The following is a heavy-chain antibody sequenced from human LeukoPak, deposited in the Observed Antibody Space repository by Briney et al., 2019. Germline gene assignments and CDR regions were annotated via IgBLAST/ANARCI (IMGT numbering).Heavy chain of an antibody. Sequence: SQTLSLTCAISRDTVSSNSAAWNWIRQSPSRGLEWLGRTYYRSKWYNDYAVSLKSRITINPDTSKNQFSLQLTSVTPEDTAVYYCARAVRSPASFDFWGQGTMVTVSS. CDR3: ARAVRSPASFDF. V-gene: IGHV6-1*01. D-gene: IGHD1-14*01. CDR1: RDTVSSNSAA. J-gene: IGHJ4*02. CDR2: TYYRSKWYN.